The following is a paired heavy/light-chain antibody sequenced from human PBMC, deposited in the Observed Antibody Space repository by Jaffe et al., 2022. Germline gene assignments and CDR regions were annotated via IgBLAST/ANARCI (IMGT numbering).Light chain of an antibody. Sequence: DVVMTQSPLSLPVTLGQPASISCRSSQSLLYSDGNTYLHWFQQRPGQSPRRLIYNVSQRDSGVPDRFSGTGSGTDFTLQISRVEAEDVGIYYCMQGTYWPKIFGQGTKLEI. CDR1: QSLLYSDGNTY. J-gene: IGKJ2*01. V-gene: IGKV2-30*01. CDR2: NVS. CDR3: MQGTYWPKI.
Heavy chain of an antibody. J-gene: IGHJ4*02. CDR1: GITFSYSW. CDR3: ARDAFWGAIDY. Sequence: EVQLVESGGGLVQPGGSLRLSCKASGITFSYSWMSWIRLTPGKGLEWVANMHPDGSVTDYVDSVKGRFTASRDNAKNSLYLQMNNLRAEDTALYYCARDAFWGAIDYWGQGTLVTVSS. D-gene: IGHD7-27*01. V-gene: IGHV3-7*05. CDR2: MHPDGSVT.